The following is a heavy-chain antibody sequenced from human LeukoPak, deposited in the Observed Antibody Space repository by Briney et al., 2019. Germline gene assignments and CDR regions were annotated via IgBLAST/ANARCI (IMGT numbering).Heavy chain of an antibody. CDR3: ARDLAQYYYYYYYMDV. Sequence: GGSLRLSCAASGFTFSSYAMSWVRQAPGKGLEWVSVIYSGGSTYYADSVKGRFTISRDNSKNTLYLQMNSLRAEDTAVYYCARDLAQYYYYYYYMDVWGKGTTVTVSS. D-gene: IGHD3-3*02. CDR1: GFTFSSYA. J-gene: IGHJ6*03. CDR2: IYSGGST. V-gene: IGHV3-53*01.